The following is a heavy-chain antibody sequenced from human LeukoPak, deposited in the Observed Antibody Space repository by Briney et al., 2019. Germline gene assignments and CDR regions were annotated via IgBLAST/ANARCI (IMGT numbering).Heavy chain of an antibody. D-gene: IGHD6-19*01. Sequence: GGSLRLSCAASGFTFDDYTMHWVRQAPGKGLEWVSLISWDGGSTYYADSVKGRFTISRDNSKNSLYLQMNSLRTEDTALYYCAKDDSSGWSPNYGMDVWGQGTTVTVSS. V-gene: IGHV3-43*01. CDR1: GFTFDDYT. J-gene: IGHJ6*02. CDR2: ISWDGGST. CDR3: AKDDSSGWSPNYGMDV.